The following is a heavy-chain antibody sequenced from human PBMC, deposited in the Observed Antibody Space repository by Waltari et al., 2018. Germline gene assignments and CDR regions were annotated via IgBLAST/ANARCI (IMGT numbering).Heavy chain of an antibody. J-gene: IGHJ4*02. D-gene: IGHD5-12*01. CDR2: INHSGST. CDR1: GGSFSGYY. CDR3: ARRGVARTLYYFDY. V-gene: IGHV4-34*01. Sequence: QVQLQQWGAGLLKPSETLSLPCAVYGGSFSGYYWSWIRQPPGKGLEWIGEINHSGSTNYNPSLKSRVTISVDTSKNQFSLKLSSVTAADTAVYYCARRGVARTLYYFDYWGQGTLVTVSS.